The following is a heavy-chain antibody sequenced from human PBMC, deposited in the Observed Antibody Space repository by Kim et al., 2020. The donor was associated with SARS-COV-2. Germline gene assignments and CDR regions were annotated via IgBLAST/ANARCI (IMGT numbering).Heavy chain of an antibody. V-gene: IGHV4-39*01. CDR3: ARRMVRGVTPRWVYYYYYYGMDV. Sequence: SETLSLTCTVSGGSISSSSYYWGWIRQPPGKGLEWIGSIYYSGSTYYNPSLKSRVTISVDTSKNQFSLKLSSVTAADTAVYYCARRMVRGVTPRWVYYYYYYGMDVWGQGTTVTVSS. D-gene: IGHD3-10*01. J-gene: IGHJ6*02. CDR1: GGSISSSSYY. CDR2: IYYSGST.